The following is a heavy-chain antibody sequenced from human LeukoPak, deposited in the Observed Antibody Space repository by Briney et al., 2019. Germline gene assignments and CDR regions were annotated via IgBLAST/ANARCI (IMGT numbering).Heavy chain of an antibody. D-gene: IGHD6-13*01. CDR1: GLNVSNNY. V-gene: IGHV3-53*01. CDR3: ARDRGAAAGN. J-gene: IGHJ4*02. Sequence: PGGSLRLSCAASGLNVSNNYMSWVRQAPGKGLEWASVIYRGGSTYYADSVKGRFTMSRDNSKNTVYLQMDSLRAEDTAVYYCARDRGAAAGNWGQGTLVTVSS. CDR2: IYRGGST.